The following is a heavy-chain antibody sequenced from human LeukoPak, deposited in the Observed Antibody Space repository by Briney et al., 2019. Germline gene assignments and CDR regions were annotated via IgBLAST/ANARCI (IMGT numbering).Heavy chain of an antibody. CDR3: ARDRRSGSWDY. CDR2: IYSGGST. D-gene: IGHD3-10*01. CDR1: GFTVSSNY. Sequence: GGSLRLSCAASGFTVSSNYMSWVRQAPGKGLEWVSVIYSGGSTYYAASLKGRFTISRDNSKNTLYLQMNSLRAEDTAVYYCARDRRSGSWDYWGQGTLVTVSS. J-gene: IGHJ4*02. V-gene: IGHV3-66*01.